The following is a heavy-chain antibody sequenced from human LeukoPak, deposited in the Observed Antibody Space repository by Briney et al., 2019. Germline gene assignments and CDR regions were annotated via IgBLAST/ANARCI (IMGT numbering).Heavy chain of an antibody. V-gene: IGHV1-69*05. D-gene: IGHD4-17*01. CDR2: IIPLFGTA. CDR1: GGTFNNSA. Sequence: ASVKVSCKTSGGTFNNSAISWVRQAAGQGLEWLGGIIPLFGTAGYAQKFQGRVTITKDESTRTVYLELTSLTSDDTAVYYWARDVHGDYGSGWFDPWGQGTLVSVSS. J-gene: IGHJ5*02. CDR3: ARDVHGDYGSGWFDP.